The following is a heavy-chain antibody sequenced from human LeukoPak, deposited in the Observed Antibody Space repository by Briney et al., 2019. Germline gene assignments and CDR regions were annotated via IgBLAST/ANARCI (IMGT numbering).Heavy chain of an antibody. D-gene: IGHD1-14*01. CDR1: GGSFSGYY. J-gene: IGHJ5*02. V-gene: IGHV4-34*01. CDR2: IYYSGST. Sequence: SETLSLTCAVYGGSFSGYYWSWIRQPPGKGLEWIANIYYSGSTYYNPSLKSRVTISVDTSKNQFSLKLSSVTAADTAVYYCAGLIRPGWFDPWGQGTLVTVSS. CDR3: AGLIRPGWFDP.